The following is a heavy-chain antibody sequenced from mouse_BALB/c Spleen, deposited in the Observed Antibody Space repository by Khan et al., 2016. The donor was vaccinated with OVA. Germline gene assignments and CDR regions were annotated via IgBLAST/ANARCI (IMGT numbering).Heavy chain of an antibody. J-gene: IGHJ3*01. Sequence: EVKLLESGPGLVKPSQSLSLTCPVTGYSITSEYTWNWIRQFPGNKLEWMGFISYSGNTRYNPSLKSRISITRDTSKNQFFLQLNSVTSEDTATYYWARKDYYDYDPFPYWGQGTLVTVSA. V-gene: IGHV3-2*02. CDR2: ISYSGNT. CDR1: GYSITSEYT. CDR3: ARKDYYDYDPFPY. D-gene: IGHD2-4*01.